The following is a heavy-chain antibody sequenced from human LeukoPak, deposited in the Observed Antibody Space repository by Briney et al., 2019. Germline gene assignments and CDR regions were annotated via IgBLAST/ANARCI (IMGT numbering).Heavy chain of an antibody. CDR1: GFTFSSYW. Sequence: AGGSLRLSCAASGFTFSSYWMSWVRQAPGKGLEWVANIKQDGSEKYYVDSVKGRFTISRENAKNSLYLKMNSLRAEDTAVYYCARDSPVILAGGFDPWGQGTLVTVSS. D-gene: IGHD2/OR15-2a*01. J-gene: IGHJ5*02. V-gene: IGHV3-7*01. CDR3: ARDSPVILAGGFDP. CDR2: IKQDGSEK.